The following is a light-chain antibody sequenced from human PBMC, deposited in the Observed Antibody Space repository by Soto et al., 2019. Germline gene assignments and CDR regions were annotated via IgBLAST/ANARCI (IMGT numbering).Light chain of an antibody. J-gene: IGKJ5*01. CDR1: QSISSY. CDR3: QQLNNYPIT. V-gene: IGKV1-9*01. CDR2: AAS. Sequence: DIQMTQSPSSLSASVGARVTITCRASQSISSYLNWYQQKPGKAPKLLIYAASSLQSGVPSRFSGSGSGTEFTLTISGLQPDDFATYYCQQLNNYPITFGQGTRLEIK.